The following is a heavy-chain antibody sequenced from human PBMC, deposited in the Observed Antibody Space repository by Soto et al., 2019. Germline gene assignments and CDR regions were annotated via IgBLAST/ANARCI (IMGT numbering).Heavy chain of an antibody. CDR2: IGTAGDT. D-gene: IGHD1-26*01. CDR1: GFTFSSYD. Sequence: GGSLRLSCAASGFTFSSYDMHWVRQATGKGLEWVSAIGTAGDTYYPGSGKGRFTSTSENAKNSLNLQMNSLRAGDTAVYYGARGRGGATGDAFDIWGQGTMVTVSS. CDR3: ARGRGGATGDAFDI. J-gene: IGHJ3*02. V-gene: IGHV3-13*01.